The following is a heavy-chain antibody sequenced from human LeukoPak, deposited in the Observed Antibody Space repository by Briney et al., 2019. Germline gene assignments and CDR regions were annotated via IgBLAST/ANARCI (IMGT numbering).Heavy chain of an antibody. CDR1: KFSFSSYW. CDR2: INSDGSRT. J-gene: IGHJ3*02. V-gene: IGHV3-74*01. D-gene: IGHD6-19*01. Sequence: GGSLRLSCAASKFSFSSYWMHWVRQAPGKGLVWVSRINSDGSRTNYADSVKGRFTISRDNAKNTLYLQMNSLRAEDTAVYYCAKGGSSGFDAFDIWGQGTMVTVSS. CDR3: AKGGSSGFDAFDI.